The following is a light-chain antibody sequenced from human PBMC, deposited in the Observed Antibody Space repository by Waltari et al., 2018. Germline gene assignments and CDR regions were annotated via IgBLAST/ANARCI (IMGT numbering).Light chain of an antibody. CDR3: QSYDSSLSGRV. J-gene: IGLJ2*01. Sequence: QSVLTQPPSVSGAPGQRVTISCTGSSSNIGAGYDVHWYQPLPGTAHKLLILAKVNRPAGVPYRFAGSRSGTSASLAIAGLRPEDEADYYCQSYDSSLSGRVFGGGTKVTVL. CDR1: SSNIGAGYD. V-gene: IGLV1-40*01. CDR2: AKV.